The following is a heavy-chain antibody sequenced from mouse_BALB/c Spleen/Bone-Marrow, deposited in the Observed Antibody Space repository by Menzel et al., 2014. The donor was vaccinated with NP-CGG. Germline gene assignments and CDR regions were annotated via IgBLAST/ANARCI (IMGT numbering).Heavy chain of an antibody. CDR1: GNTFTSYW. V-gene: IGHV1-87*01. J-gene: IGHJ4*01. CDR3: ARAKRSGKMDY. Sequence: QVQLQQSGAELARLGASVKMFCKASGNTFTSYWMQWVKQRPGQGLEWIGAIYPGDGDTRVTQKFKGKATLTADKSSSTAYMQLSSLASEDSALYYCARAKRSGKMDYSRQVPSGNVS. CDR2: IYPGDGDT.